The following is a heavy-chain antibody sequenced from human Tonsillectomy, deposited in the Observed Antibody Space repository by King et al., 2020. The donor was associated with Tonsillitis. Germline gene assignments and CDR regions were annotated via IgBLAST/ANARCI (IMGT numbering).Heavy chain of an antibody. D-gene: IGHD6-19*01. CDR1: GFIFDDYT. V-gene: IGHV3-43*01. CDR3: AKAGYSSAWYRGDKYYFDY. CDR2: INWDGGVT. Sequence: VQLVESGGAVVQPGGSLRLSCAASGFIFDDYTMHWVRQAPGKGLEWVSLINWDGGVTYYADSVKGRFTISRDNSKNSLYLQMNSLRTEDSALYYCAKAGYSSAWYRGDKYYFDYWGQGTLVTVSS. J-gene: IGHJ4*02.